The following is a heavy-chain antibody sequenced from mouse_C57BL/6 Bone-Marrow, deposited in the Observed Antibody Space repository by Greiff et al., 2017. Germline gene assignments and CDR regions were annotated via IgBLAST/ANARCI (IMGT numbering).Heavy chain of an antibody. CDR3: AIMSSFYAMDY. J-gene: IGHJ4*01. Sequence: VQLQQSGAELARPGASVKLSCKASGYNFTSYGISWVKQRTGQGLEWIGEIYPRSGNTYYNEKFKGKATLTAYKSSSTAYMELRSLTSEDSAVYFCAIMSSFYAMDYWDQGTSVTVSS. CDR1: GYNFTSYG. CDR2: IYPRSGNT. V-gene: IGHV1-81*01.